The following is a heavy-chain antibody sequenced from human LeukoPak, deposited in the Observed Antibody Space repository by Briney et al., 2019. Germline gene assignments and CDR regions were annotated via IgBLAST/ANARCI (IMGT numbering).Heavy chain of an antibody. CDR1: GGSISSYY. CDR2: IYISGST. Sequence: SETLSLTCTVSGGSISSYYWSWIRQPPGKGLEWIGYIYISGSTNYNPSLKSRVTISVDTSKNQFSLKLSSVTAADTAVYYCARGGSYVAAHVLFNWGQGTLVTVSS. V-gene: IGHV4-4*09. CDR3: ARGGSYVAAHVLFN. D-gene: IGHD6-6*01. J-gene: IGHJ4*02.